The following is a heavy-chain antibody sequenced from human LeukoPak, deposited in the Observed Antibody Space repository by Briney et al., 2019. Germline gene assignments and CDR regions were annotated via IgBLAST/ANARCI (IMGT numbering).Heavy chain of an antibody. CDR2: ISGGGGNT. D-gene: IGHD3-22*01. V-gene: IGHV3-23*01. CDR3: AKSYYYDSSGHPSSFDY. CDR1: GFTFRFYA. Sequence: GESLTLSCAASGFTFRFYAISWVRQPPGKGLEWVSAISGGGGNTYYADSAKGRFTISRDNSKNTLYLQMISLRVEDTAIYYCAKSYYYDSSGHPSSFDYWGQGTLATVSS. J-gene: IGHJ4*02.